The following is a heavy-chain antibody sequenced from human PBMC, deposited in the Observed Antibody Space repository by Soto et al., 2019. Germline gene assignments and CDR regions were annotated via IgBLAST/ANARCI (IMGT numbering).Heavy chain of an antibody. CDR3: AGDWGPYRCDP. CDR2: IYGSGNT. J-gene: IGHJ5*02. Sequence: SETLSLTCTVSGTSLNSGTNYWNWFRQPPGKALEWIGYIYGSGNTKYNPSLKSRVTISQDTSKNQVSLKMNSVTATDTAMYYGAGDWGPYRCDPWGQGILLTVSS. D-gene: IGHD7-27*01. CDR1: GTSLNSGTNY. V-gene: IGHV4-61*01.